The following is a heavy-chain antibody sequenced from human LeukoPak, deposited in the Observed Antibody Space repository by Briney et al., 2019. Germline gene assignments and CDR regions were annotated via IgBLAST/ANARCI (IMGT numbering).Heavy chain of an antibody. J-gene: IGHJ6*03. Sequence: GESLKISCKGSGYSFTSYWIGWVRQMPGKGLEWMGIIYPGDSDTRYSPSFQGQVTTSADKSISTAYLQWSSLKASDTAMYYCARSEQSYYYGSGSRYYYYYYYMDVWGKGTTVTVSS. V-gene: IGHV5-51*01. D-gene: IGHD3-10*01. CDR3: ARSEQSYYYGSGSRYYYYYYYMDV. CDR1: GYSFTSYW. CDR2: IYPGDSDT.